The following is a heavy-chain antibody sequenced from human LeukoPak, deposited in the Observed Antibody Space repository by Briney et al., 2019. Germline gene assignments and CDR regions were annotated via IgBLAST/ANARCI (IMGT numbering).Heavy chain of an antibody. V-gene: IGHV1-69*05. CDR3: ATRLGGDDAGTFDY. Sequence: GGSVKVSCKASGGIFSSYAISWVRQAPGQGLEWMGGIIPIFGTANYAQKVQGRVTITTDESTSTAYMELSSLRSEDTAVYYCATRLGGDDAGTFDYWGQGTLVTVSS. CDR1: GGIFSSYA. D-gene: IGHD3-16*01. CDR2: IIPIFGTA. J-gene: IGHJ4*02.